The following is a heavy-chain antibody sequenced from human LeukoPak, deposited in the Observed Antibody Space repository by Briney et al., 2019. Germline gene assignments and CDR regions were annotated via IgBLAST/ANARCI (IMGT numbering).Heavy chain of an antibody. Sequence: ASVKVSCKASGYTFTSYYMHWVRQAPGQGLEWMGIINPSGGSTSYAQKFQGRVTMTRDTSTSTVYMELSSLRSEDTAVYYYARDIWLLGRDGYNYSDYWGQGTLVTVSS. CDR2: INPSGGST. D-gene: IGHD5-24*01. J-gene: IGHJ4*02. V-gene: IGHV1-46*03. CDR1: GYTFTSYY. CDR3: ARDIWLLGRDGYNYSDY.